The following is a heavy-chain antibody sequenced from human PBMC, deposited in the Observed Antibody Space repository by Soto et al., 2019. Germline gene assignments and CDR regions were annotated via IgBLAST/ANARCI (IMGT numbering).Heavy chain of an antibody. V-gene: IGHV3-21*01. CDR2: ISSSSSYI. Sequence: GGSLRLSCAASGFTFSSYSMNWVRQAPGKGLEWVSSISSSSSYIYYADSVKGRFTISRDNAKNSLYLQMNSLRAEDTAVYYCARVWRGEYSGYDWSYYYMDVWGKGTTVTVS. J-gene: IGHJ6*03. CDR1: GFTFSSYS. CDR3: ARVWRGEYSGYDWSYYYMDV. D-gene: IGHD5-12*01.